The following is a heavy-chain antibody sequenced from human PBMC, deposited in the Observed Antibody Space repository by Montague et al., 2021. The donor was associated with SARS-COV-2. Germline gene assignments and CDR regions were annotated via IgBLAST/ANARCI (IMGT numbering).Heavy chain of an antibody. Sequence: SLRLSCAASGFTLSSYAMSWVRQAPGKGLEWVSAISGSGGSTYYADSVKGRFTISRDNSKNTLYLQMNSLRAGDTAVYYCAKDSYCSGGSCYHYGMDVWGQGTTVTVSS. CDR2: ISGSGGST. J-gene: IGHJ6*02. CDR3: AKDSYCSGGSCYHYGMDV. D-gene: IGHD2-15*01. V-gene: IGHV3-23*01. CDR1: GFTLSSYA.